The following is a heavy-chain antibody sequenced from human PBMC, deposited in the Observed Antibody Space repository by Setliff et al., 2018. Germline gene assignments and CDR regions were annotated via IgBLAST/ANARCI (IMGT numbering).Heavy chain of an antibody. D-gene: IGHD3-10*01. J-gene: IGHJ5*02. CDR2: IKNKIGGGTAAT. V-gene: IGHV3-15*01. CDR3: VKLVPQAISSDP. Sequence: GGSLRLSCAASGFTFRSAYMSWVRQAPGKGLEWVGLIKNKIGGGTAATDYAAPVEGRFTISRDDSKNTLYLQMNSLKTEDTAVYYCVKLVPQAISSDPWGQGTLVTVSS. CDR1: GFTFRSAY.